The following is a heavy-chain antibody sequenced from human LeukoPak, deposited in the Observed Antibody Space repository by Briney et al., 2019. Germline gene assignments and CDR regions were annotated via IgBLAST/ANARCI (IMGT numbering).Heavy chain of an antibody. CDR3: AKLPSYSYGPFDY. Sequence: GGSLRLSCAASGFTFSSYGMHWVRQAPGKGLEWVAVISYDGSNKYYADPVKGRFTISRDNSKNTLYLQMNSLRAEDTAVYYCAKLPSYSYGPFDYWGQGTLVTVSS. V-gene: IGHV3-30*18. J-gene: IGHJ4*02. CDR2: ISYDGSNK. CDR1: GFTFSSYG. D-gene: IGHD5-18*01.